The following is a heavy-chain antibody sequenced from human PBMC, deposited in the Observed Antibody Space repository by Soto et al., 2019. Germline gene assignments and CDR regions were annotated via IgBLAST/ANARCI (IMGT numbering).Heavy chain of an antibody. D-gene: IGHD4-17*01. CDR2: ISGSGGVT. Sequence: PGGSPRLSCAASGFTISSYARSWVRQAPGKGLEWVSGISGSGGVTHNAKSVRGRFAISRDNSKNTLYLQMNSLRAEDTAVYYCAKDPSYGDYGPYAFDIWGQGTMVTVSS. CDR1: GFTISSYA. CDR3: AKDPSYGDYGPYAFDI. J-gene: IGHJ3*02. V-gene: IGHV3-23*01.